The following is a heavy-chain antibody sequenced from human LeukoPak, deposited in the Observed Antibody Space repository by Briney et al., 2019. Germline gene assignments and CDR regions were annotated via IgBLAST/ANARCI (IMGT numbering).Heavy chain of an antibody. V-gene: IGHV3-21*01. Sequence: GGSLRLSCAASGFTFCSYTMNWVRQAPGKGLEWVSSISGSSRHKYYADSVKGRFTISRDNAKNSLYLQMNSLRAEDTAVYYCARTANFAAGYYIDYWGQGALVTVSS. J-gene: IGHJ4*02. D-gene: IGHD6-13*01. CDR3: ARTANFAAGYYIDY. CDR1: GFTFCSYT. CDR2: ISGSSRHK.